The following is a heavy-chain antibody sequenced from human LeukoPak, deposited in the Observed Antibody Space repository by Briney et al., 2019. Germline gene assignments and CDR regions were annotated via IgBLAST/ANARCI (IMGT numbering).Heavy chain of an antibody. J-gene: IGHJ5*02. Sequence: APVKVSCKAAGYTFTSPGIRWVRQAPGQGLERMGGFRAYIGNIEYSEKFEDIVIWTTDTSTSTAYMEPRNLRSDDTAMYYCARDMVVVLLWVGESSDSKDKWVDPWGQGTLVTVSS. CDR3: ARDMVVVLLWVGESSDSKDKWVDP. CDR2: FRAYIGNI. D-gene: IGHD3-10*01. V-gene: IGHV1-18*01. CDR1: GYTFTSPG.